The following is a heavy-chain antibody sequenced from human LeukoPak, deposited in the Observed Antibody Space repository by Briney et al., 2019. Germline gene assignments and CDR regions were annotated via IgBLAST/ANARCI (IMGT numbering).Heavy chain of an antibody. CDR1: GYSISSDYY. Sequence: SETLSLTCTVSGYSISSDYYWSWIRQPPGKGLEWIGYIYYSGSTNYNPSLKSRVTISVDTSKNQFSLKLSSVTAADTAVYYCASGDYYGSEGEMAFDIWGQGTMVTVSS. CDR3: ASGDYYGSEGEMAFDI. J-gene: IGHJ3*02. CDR2: IYYSGST. V-gene: IGHV4-59*08. D-gene: IGHD3-10*01.